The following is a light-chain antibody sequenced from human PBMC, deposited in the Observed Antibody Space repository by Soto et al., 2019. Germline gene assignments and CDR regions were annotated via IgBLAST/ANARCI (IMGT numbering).Light chain of an antibody. V-gene: IGKV3-20*01. CDR2: GAS. CDR1: QSVSSSY. Sequence: PGGRATLSCRASQSVSSSYLAWYQQKPGQAPRLLIYGASSRATGIPDRFSGSGSGTDFTLTISRLEPEDFAVYYCQQYAGSRTFGQGTKVDIK. J-gene: IGKJ1*01. CDR3: QQYAGSRT.